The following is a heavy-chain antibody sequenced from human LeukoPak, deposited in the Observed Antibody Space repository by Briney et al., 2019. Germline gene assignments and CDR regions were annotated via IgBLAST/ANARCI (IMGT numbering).Heavy chain of an antibody. J-gene: IGHJ4*02. D-gene: IGHD4/OR15-4a*01. CDR3: ARGRSTRLSLFDY. CDR2: ISYDGSNE. V-gene: IGHV3-30*03. Sequence: GRSLRLSCAASGFTFISYGMHWVRQAPGKGLEWVAVISYDGSNEYYADSVKGRFTISRDNSKNTLYLQMNSLRAEDTAVYYCARGRSTRLSLFDYWGQGTLVTVSS. CDR1: GFTFISYG.